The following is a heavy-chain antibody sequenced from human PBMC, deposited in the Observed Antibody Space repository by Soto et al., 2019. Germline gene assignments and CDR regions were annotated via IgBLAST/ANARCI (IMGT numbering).Heavy chain of an antibody. Sequence: GGSLRLSCAASGFTFSSYWMSWVRQAPGKGLEWVANIKQDGSEKYYVDSVKGRFTISRDNAKNSLYLQMNSLRAEDTAVYYCAREGYCSSTSCSQYYYYYYMDVWGKGTTVTVSS. J-gene: IGHJ6*03. V-gene: IGHV3-7*01. D-gene: IGHD2-2*01. CDR3: AREGYCSSTSCSQYYYYYYMDV. CDR1: GFTFSSYW. CDR2: IKQDGSEK.